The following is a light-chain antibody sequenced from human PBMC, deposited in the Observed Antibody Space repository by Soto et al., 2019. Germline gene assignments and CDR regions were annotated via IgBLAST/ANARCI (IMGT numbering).Light chain of an antibody. J-gene: IGKJ5*01. Sequence: DIVMTQSPDSLAVSLGERASINCKSSQSVFYSSNNKNCLASFQKEPGQRPNLLFFWTSTREIGVPHRFSGCESGTDFTLTISSQQPEDVAVYYSQQYSSIPITFGLGTRLDI. CDR1: QSVFYSSNNKNC. CDR2: WTS. CDR3: QQYSSIPIT. V-gene: IGKV4-1*01.